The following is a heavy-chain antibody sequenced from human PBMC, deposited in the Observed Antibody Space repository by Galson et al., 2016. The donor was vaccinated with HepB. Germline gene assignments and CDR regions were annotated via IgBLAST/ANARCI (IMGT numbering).Heavy chain of an antibody. CDR1: GFTLTAYP. CDR3: ARGLAVRGTTPHLDY. D-gene: IGHD1-1*01. J-gene: IGHJ4*02. V-gene: IGHV3-30*04. Sequence: SLRLSCAASGFTLTAYPIHWVRQAPGKGLEWVAVISYDGTIKDYADNVKGRFTISRDVSRSTLYLHMTSLRPEDTAMYYCARGLAVRGTTPHLDYWGQGTLVTVSS. CDR2: ISYDGTIK.